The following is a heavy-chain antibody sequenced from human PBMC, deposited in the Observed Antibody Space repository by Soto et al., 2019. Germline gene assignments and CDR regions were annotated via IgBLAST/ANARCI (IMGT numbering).Heavy chain of an antibody. Sequence: PSETLSLTCTVSGVSISSSSYYWGWIRQPPGKGLEWIGRIYYSGSTYYNPSLKSRVTISVDTSKNQFSLKLSSVTAADTAVYYCARHLGTGAWFGYYYYFYGMDVWGQGTTVTVSS. V-gene: IGHV4-39*01. CDR2: IYYSGST. CDR1: GVSISSSSYY. J-gene: IGHJ6*02. D-gene: IGHD3-10*01. CDR3: ARHLGTGAWFGYYYYFYGMDV.